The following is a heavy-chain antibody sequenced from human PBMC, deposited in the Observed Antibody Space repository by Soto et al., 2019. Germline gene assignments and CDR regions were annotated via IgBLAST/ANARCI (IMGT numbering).Heavy chain of an antibody. V-gene: IGHV4-34*01. CDR1: GGSFRGYF. CDR2: INDSGNT. J-gene: IGHJ4*02. D-gene: IGHD3-16*01. CDR3: QGGDF. Sequence: KSSETLSLTCAVSGGSFRGYFWSWIRQSPAKGLEWIGEINDSGNTYYNPSFKSRLTISVDTSTSQISLRLTSVTAADSAVYYCQGGDFWGQGTPVTVSS.